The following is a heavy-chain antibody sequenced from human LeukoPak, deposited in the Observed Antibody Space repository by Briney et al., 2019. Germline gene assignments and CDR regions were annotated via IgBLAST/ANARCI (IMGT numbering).Heavy chain of an antibody. D-gene: IGHD4-11*01. CDR1: GFILSHYG. Sequence: GRSLRLSCAASGFILSHYGMHWVRQAPGKGLEWVAVIWSDGSNRFYAGSVKGRFTISRDNSQNTVFLQMNSLRVEDTAMYYCARDAQRGFDYSNSLEYWGHGTLVTVSS. CDR3: ARDAQRGFDYSNSLEY. J-gene: IGHJ4*01. CDR2: IWSDGSNR. V-gene: IGHV3-33*01.